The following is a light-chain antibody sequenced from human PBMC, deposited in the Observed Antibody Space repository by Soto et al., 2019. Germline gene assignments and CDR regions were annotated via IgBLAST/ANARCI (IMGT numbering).Light chain of an antibody. J-gene: IGKJ1*01. V-gene: IGKV3-20*01. CDR1: QSVSSSY. CDR2: GAS. Sequence: EIVLTQSPGTRSLSPGERATLSCRASQSVSSSYLAWYQQKPGQAPRLLIFGASSRATGIPDRFSGSGSGTEFTLTISRLEPEDFAMYYCQQYGSSPSWAFGQGTKVDIK. CDR3: QQYGSSPSWA.